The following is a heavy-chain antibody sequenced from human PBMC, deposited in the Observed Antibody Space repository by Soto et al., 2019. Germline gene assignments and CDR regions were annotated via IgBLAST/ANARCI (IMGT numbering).Heavy chain of an antibody. J-gene: IGHJ3*02. D-gene: IGHD4-17*01. CDR2: ISAYNGNT. CDR1: GYTFTSYG. CDR3: ASVSPTTVTPSLDAFDI. Sequence: ASVKVSCKASGYTFTSYGISWVRQAPGQGLEWMGWISAYNGNTNYAQKLQGRVTMTTDTSTSTAYMELRSLRSDDTAVYYCASVSPTTVTPSLDAFDIWGQGTMVTVSS. V-gene: IGHV1-18*01.